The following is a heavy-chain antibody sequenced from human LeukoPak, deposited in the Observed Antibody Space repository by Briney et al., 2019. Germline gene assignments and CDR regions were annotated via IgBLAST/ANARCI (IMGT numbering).Heavy chain of an antibody. V-gene: IGHV4-30-4*08. Sequence: PSETLSLTCTVSGASISGGDYYWSWIRQPPGKGLEWIGYIYYSGSTYYNPSLKSRVTISVDTSKNQFSLKLSSVTAADTAVYYCARANWENLYWYFDLWGRGTLVTVSS. D-gene: IGHD1-1*01. CDR2: IYYSGST. CDR3: ARANWENLYWYFDL. J-gene: IGHJ2*01. CDR1: GASISGGDYY.